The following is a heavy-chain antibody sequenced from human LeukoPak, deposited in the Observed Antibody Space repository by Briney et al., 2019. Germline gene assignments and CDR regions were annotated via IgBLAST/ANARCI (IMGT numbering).Heavy chain of an antibody. CDR2: IPYDGKKK. J-gene: IGHJ4*01. CDR1: GFTFSSYA. CDR3: ARDPTVTTPMH. D-gene: IGHD4-17*01. Sequence: GGSLRLSCAASGFTFSSYAMHWVRQAPGKGLEWVAFIPYDGKKKYYADSVKGRFTISRDNSRSTVFLQIDSLRGEDTAVYYCARDPTVTTPMHWGQGTLVTVSS. V-gene: IGHV3-30*04.